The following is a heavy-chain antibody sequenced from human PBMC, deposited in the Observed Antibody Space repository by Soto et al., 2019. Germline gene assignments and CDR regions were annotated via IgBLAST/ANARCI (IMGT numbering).Heavy chain of an antibody. V-gene: IGHV1-69*01. D-gene: IGHD1-26*01. CDR2: IIPIFGTA. CDR1: GGTFSSYA. J-gene: IGHJ4*02. Sequence: QVQLVQSGAEVKKPGSSVKVSCKASGGTFSSYAISWVRQAPGQGLEWMGGIIPIFGTANYAQKFQGRVTINADESTSAAYMEPSSLTSAETAVYYCALSLRSSGSYSLIDYWGQGTLVTVSS. CDR3: ALSLRSSGSYSLIDY.